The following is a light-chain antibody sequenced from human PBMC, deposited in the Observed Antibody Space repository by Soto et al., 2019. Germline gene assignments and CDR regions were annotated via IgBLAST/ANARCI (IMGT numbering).Light chain of an antibody. CDR1: GSDVGAYRY. Sequence: QSALTQPRSVSGSPGQSVTISCTGTGSDVGAYRYVSWYQQNPGKAPKLMIYDVSERPSGVPDRFSGSKSGNMASLTISGLQAEDEADYYCCAYAGSYTLVFGGGTKLTV. V-gene: IGLV2-11*01. CDR3: CAYAGSYTLV. J-gene: IGLJ2*01. CDR2: DVS.